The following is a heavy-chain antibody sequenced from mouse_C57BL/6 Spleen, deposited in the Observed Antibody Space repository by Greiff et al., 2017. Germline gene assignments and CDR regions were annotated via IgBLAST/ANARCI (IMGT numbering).Heavy chain of an antibody. D-gene: IGHD2-4*01. CDR3: ANLYYDYDVHFDY. V-gene: IGHV1-7*01. Sequence: QVQLQQSGAELAKPGASVKLSCKASGYTFTSYWMHWVKQRPGQGLEWIGYINPSSGYTKYNQKFKDKATLTADKSSSTAYMQLSSLTYEDSAVYYCANLYYDYDVHFDYWGQGTTLTVSS. CDR1: GYTFTSYW. CDR2: INPSSGYT. J-gene: IGHJ2*01.